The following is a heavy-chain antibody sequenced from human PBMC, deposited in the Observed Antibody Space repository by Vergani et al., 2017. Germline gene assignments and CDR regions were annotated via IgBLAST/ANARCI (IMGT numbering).Heavy chain of an antibody. D-gene: IGHD1-1*01. CDR2: IYTSGST. V-gene: IGHV4-4*07. Sequence: QVQLQESGPGLVKPSETLSLTCTVSGGSISSYYWSWIRQPAGKGLEWIGRIYTSGSTNYNPSLKSRVTMSVDTSKNQFSLKLSSVTAADTAVYYCAGGEENVDDYYYYYGMDVWGQGTTVTVSS. J-gene: IGHJ6*02. CDR3: AGGEENVDDYYYYYGMDV. CDR1: GGSISSYY.